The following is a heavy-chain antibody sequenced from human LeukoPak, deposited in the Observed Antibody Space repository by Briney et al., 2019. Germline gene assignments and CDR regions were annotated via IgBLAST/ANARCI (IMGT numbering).Heavy chain of an antibody. CDR3: ARETATIWDFDY. D-gene: IGHD5-24*01. V-gene: IGHV1-8*01. CDR1: GYTFTSYD. Sequence: GASVKVSCKASGYTFTSYDINWVRQATGQGLEWMGWMNPNSGNTGYAQKFQGRVTMTRNTSISTTYMGLSSLRSEDTAVYYCARETATIWDFDYWGQGTLVTVSS. J-gene: IGHJ4*02. CDR2: MNPNSGNT.